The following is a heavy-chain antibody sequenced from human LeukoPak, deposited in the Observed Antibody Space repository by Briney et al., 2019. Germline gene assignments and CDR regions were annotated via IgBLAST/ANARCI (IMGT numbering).Heavy chain of an antibody. CDR1: GFAFSSNW. CDR2: IKPDGSER. CDR3: ARDYD. J-gene: IGHJ4*02. D-gene: IGHD3-16*01. Sequence: GGSLRLSCAASGFAFSSNWMTWVRQAPGKGLEWVANIKPDGSERYYVESVKGRFTISRDSAKNSVFLQMDSLRAEDTALYYCARDYDWGQGTLATVSS. V-gene: IGHV3-7*04.